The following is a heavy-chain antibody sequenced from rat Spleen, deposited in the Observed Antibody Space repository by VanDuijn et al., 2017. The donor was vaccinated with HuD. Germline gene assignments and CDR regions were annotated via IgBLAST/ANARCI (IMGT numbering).Heavy chain of an antibody. CDR2: IWGDGST. CDR1: GFSLISYA. V-gene: IGHV2-15*01. Sequence: QVQLKESGPGLVQSSQTLSLTCTVSGFSLISYAVNWVRQPPGKGLEWMGGIWGDGSTNYNSALKSRLSISRDTSKSQVFLKMNSLQTEDTAMYFCARGGIRMDAWGQGVSVTVSS. D-gene: IGHD1-4*01. CDR3: ARGGIRMDA. J-gene: IGHJ4*01.